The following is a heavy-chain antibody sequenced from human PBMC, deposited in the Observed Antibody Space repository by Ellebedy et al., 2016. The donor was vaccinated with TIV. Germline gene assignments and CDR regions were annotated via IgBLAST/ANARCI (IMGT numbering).Heavy chain of an antibody. CDR1: GFTFSNHW. V-gene: IGHV3-7*01. Sequence: GGSLRLSXAASGFTFSNHWMSWVRQAPGKGLEWVANINLDGSEGKYVDSVKGRFTISRGNAQNSLFLQMNSLRAEDTAVYYCVRNGGSLDYWGQGSLVTVSS. CDR2: INLDGSEG. D-gene: IGHD1-26*01. J-gene: IGHJ4*02. CDR3: VRNGGSLDY.